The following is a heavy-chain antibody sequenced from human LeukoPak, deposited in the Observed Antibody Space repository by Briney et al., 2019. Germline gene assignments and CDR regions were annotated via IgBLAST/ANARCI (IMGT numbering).Heavy chain of an antibody. CDR2: ISAYNGNT. Sequence: ASVKVSCKASGYTFTSYGISWVRQAPGQGLEWMGWISAYNGNTNYAQKLQDRVTMTTDTSTSTAYMELRSLRSDDTAVYYCARGGITYYYDSSGYPWYFDYWGQGTLVTVSS. V-gene: IGHV1-18*01. CDR1: GYTFTSYG. CDR3: ARGGITYYYDSSGYPWYFDY. J-gene: IGHJ4*02. D-gene: IGHD3-22*01.